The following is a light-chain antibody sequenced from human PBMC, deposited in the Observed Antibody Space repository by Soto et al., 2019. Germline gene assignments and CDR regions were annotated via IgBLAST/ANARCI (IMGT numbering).Light chain of an antibody. CDR3: QQYNSFWT. V-gene: IGKV1-5*03. J-gene: IGKJ1*01. CDR2: KAS. Sequence: DIQMTQSPSTLSASVGDRVTITCRASQSVSSWLAWYQQKPGKAPNLLIYKASSLESGVPSRFSGSGSGTEFTLTISRLQPDDFATYYCQQYNSFWTFGQGTKVEI. CDR1: QSVSSW.